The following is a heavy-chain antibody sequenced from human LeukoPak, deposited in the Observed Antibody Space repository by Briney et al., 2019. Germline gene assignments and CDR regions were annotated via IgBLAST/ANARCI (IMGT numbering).Heavy chain of an antibody. V-gene: IGHV3-30*18. J-gene: IGHJ4*02. CDR1: GFTFSSYG. D-gene: IGHD2-15*01. Sequence: GGSLRLSCAASGFTFSSYGMHWVRQAPGKGLEWVALISYDGSNKYYADSVKGRFTISRDNSKNTLYLQMNSLRVEDTAVYYCAKAGYGGSSTTTYGDYWGQGTLVTVSS. CDR3: AKAGYGGSSTTTYGDY. CDR2: ISYDGSNK.